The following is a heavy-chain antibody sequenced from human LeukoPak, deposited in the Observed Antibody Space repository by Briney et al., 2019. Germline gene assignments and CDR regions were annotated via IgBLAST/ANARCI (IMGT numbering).Heavy chain of an antibody. V-gene: IGHV1-2*02. CDR3: ARHPYSGSYHFDY. D-gene: IGHD1-26*01. CDR2: INPNSGGT. J-gene: IGHJ4*02. CDR1: GYIFTGYY. Sequence: ASVKVSCKASGYIFTGYYMHWVRQAPGQGLEWMGWINPNSGGTNSAQKFQGRATMTRDTSISTAYMELSRLTSDDTAVYYCARHPYSGSYHFDYWGLGTLVTVSS.